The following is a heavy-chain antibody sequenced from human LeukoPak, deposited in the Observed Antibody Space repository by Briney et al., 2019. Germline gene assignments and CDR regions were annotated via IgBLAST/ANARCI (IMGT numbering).Heavy chain of an antibody. CDR2: IYYSGST. CDR3: ARAGCGGDCYSNDY. J-gene: IGHJ4*02. CDR1: GGSVSSGSYY. Sequence: PSETLSLTCTVSGGSVSSGSYYSSWIRQPPGKGLEWIGYIYYSGSTNYNPSLKSRVTISVDTSKNQFSLKLSSVTAADTAVYYCARAGCGGDCYSNDYWGQGTLVTVSS. D-gene: IGHD2-21*02. V-gene: IGHV4-61*01.